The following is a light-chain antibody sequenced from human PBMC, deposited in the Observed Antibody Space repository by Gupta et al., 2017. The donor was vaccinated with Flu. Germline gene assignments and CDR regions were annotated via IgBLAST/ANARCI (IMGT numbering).Light chain of an antibody. CDR1: NSNIGTHL. V-gene: IGLV1-44*01. J-gene: IGLJ3*02. CDR3: SVWYDSPNCRV. CDR2: SHN. Sequence: QSVLSQPPSVSGPPGRRVTIPWSGTNSNIGTHLVTWYQKLPGTAPNLLIHSHNRRPSGIPDRFSGSKSGTSASLAISGLQSEDEADYYCSVWYDSPNCRVFGGGTKLTVL.